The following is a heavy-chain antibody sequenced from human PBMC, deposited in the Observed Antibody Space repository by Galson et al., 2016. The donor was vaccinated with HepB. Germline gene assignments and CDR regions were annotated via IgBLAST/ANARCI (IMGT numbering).Heavy chain of an antibody. CDR1: GYSFISYW. J-gene: IGHJ4*02. CDR2: IYPGDSDT. V-gene: IGHV5-51*01. D-gene: IGHD6-13*01. Sequence: QSGAEVKKPGESLKISCKGSGYSFISYWIGWVRQMPGKGLEWMGIIYPGDSDTRYGPSFQGQVAISADKSVSTAYLQWSSLKASDTAMYYCARGQSSSWYKDYFDYWGQGTLVTVSS. CDR3: ARGQSSSWYKDYFDY.